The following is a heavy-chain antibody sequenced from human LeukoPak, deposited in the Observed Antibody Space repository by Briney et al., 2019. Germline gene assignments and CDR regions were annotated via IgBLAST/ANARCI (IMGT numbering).Heavy chain of an antibody. V-gene: IGHV4-4*07. CDR3: VRVPATVDNYYMDV. CDR1: GDSISSDY. J-gene: IGHJ6*03. Sequence: SETLSLTCTVSGDSISSDYWSWLRQPAGKGLEWIGRFYTGGSTNYNPSLRSRVSISLDMSKNQFSLKMSSVTAADTAVYYCVRVPATVDNYYMDVWGKGTTVTVSS. D-gene: IGHD4-11*01. CDR2: FYTGGST.